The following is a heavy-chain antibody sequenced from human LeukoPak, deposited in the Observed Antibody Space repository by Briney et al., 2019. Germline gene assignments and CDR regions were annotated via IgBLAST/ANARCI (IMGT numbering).Heavy chain of an antibody. Sequence: ASVKVSCKVSGYTLTELSMHWVRQAPGKGLEWMGGFDPEDGETIYAQKFQGRVTMTEDTSTDTAYMELSSLRSEDTAVYYCATVPSDPGALPPYYYYGMDVWGQGTTVTVSS. V-gene: IGHV1-24*01. D-gene: IGHD2-21*02. CDR2: FDPEDGET. J-gene: IGHJ6*02. CDR1: GYTLTELS. CDR3: ATVPSDPGALPPYYYYGMDV.